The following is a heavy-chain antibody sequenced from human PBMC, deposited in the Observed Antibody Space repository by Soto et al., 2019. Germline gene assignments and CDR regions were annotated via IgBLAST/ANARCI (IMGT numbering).Heavy chain of an antibody. CDR1: GFTFSSYA. CDR3: AKGYYSGYDLAYFDY. Sequence: PGGSLRLPCAASGFTFSSYAMSWVRQAPGKGLEWVSAISGSGGSTYYADSVKGRFTISRDNSRNTLYLQLNTLRAEDTALYYCAKGYYSGYDLAYFDYWGQGTLVTVS. D-gene: IGHD5-12*01. J-gene: IGHJ4*02. V-gene: IGHV3-23*01. CDR2: ISGSGGST.